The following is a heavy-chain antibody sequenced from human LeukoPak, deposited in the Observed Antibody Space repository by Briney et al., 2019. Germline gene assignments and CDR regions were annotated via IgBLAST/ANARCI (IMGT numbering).Heavy chain of an antibody. J-gene: IGHJ5*02. CDR3: AKFLDQYDFPNNWFDP. V-gene: IGHV3-23*01. CDR2: ISVSGDTT. D-gene: IGHD1/OR15-1a*01. Sequence: PGGSLRLSCTASGFTLSRYAMGWVRQAPGKGLEWVSSISVSGDTTYYADSVKGRFTVSRDNSKNTLFLQMNSLRAEDTAVYYCAKFLDQYDFPNNWFDPWGQGTLVTVSS. CDR1: GFTLSRYA.